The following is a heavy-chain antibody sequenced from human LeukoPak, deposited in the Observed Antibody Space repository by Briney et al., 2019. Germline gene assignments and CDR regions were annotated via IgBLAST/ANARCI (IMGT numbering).Heavy chain of an antibody. CDR2: INPNSGGT. CDR1: GYTFSGYY. CDR3: ARDGANKVRGVHYYYMDV. V-gene: IGHV1-2*06. J-gene: IGHJ6*03. Sequence: ASVKVSCKASGYTFSGYYMHWVRQAPGQGVEWMGRINPNSGGTNYAQKSQGRVTMTRDTSIGTAYMELSSLTSDDTAVYYCARDGANKVRGVHYYYMDVWGKGTTVTVSS. D-gene: IGHD3-10*01.